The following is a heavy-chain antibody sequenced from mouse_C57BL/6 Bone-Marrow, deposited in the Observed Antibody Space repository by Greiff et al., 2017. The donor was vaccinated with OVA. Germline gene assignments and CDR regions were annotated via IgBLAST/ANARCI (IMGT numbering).Heavy chain of an antibody. CDR2: IHPNSGST. D-gene: IGHD1-1*02. V-gene: IGHV1-64*01. J-gene: IGHJ4*01. CDR1: GYTFTSYW. CDR3: ARRGGRGYYAMDY. Sequence: QVQLQQPGAELVKPGASVKLSCKASGYTFTSYWMHWVKQRPGQGLEWIGMIHPNSGSTNYNEKFKSKATLTVDKSSSTAYMQLSSLTSEDSAVYYGARRGGRGYYAMDYWGQGTSVTVSS.